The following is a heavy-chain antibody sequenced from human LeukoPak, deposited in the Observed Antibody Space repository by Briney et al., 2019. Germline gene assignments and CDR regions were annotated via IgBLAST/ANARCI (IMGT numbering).Heavy chain of an antibody. Sequence: SQTLSLTCAISGDSVSSNSAAWNWIRQPPSRGLEWLGRTYYRSKWYNDYAVSVKGRITINPDTSKNQFSLQLNSVTPEDTAVYYCARSPGIAAALDPWGQGTLVTVSS. D-gene: IGHD6-13*01. V-gene: IGHV6-1*01. CDR2: TYYRSKWYN. J-gene: IGHJ5*02. CDR3: ARSPGIAAALDP. CDR1: GDSVSSNSAA.